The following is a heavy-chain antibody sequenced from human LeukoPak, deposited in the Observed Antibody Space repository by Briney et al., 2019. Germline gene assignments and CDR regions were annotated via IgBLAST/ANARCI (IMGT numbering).Heavy chain of an antibody. V-gene: IGHV4-30-2*01. Sequence: SETLSLTCAVSGGSISSGGYPGSWIRQPPGKGLEWIGYIYHSGSTYYNPSLKSRVTISVDRSKNQFSLKLSSVTAADTAVYYCASATVTHYFGYWGQGTLVTVSS. CDR2: IYHSGST. CDR3: ASATVTHYFGY. D-gene: IGHD4-17*01. J-gene: IGHJ4*02. CDR1: GGSISSGGYP.